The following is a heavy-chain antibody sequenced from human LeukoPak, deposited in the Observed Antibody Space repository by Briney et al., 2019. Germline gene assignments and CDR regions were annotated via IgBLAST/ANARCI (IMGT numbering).Heavy chain of an antibody. V-gene: IGHV3-74*01. CDR2: INSDGSST. J-gene: IGHJ4*02. CDR1: GFTFSSYW. D-gene: IGHD3-22*01. CDR3: ARESYYDSSGYPTGYFDY. Sequence: GGSLRLSCAASGFTFSSYWMHWVRQAPGKGLVWVSRINSDGSSTSYADSVKGRFTISRDNAKNTLYLQMNSLGAEDTAVYYCARESYYDSSGYPTGYFDYWGQGTLVTVSS.